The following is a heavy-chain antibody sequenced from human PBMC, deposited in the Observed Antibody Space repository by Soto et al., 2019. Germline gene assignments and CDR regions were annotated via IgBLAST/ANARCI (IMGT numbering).Heavy chain of an antibody. D-gene: IGHD2-15*01. J-gene: IGHJ3*02. CDR1: GGSISSYY. V-gene: IGHV4-59*01. CDR2: IYYGGST. Sequence: KPSETLSLTCTVSGGSISSYYWSWIRQPPGKGLEWIGYIYYGGSTNYNPSLKSRVTISVDTSKNQFSLKLSSVTAADTAVYYCARDGSEHTKGWRAFDIWGQGTMVTVSS. CDR3: ARDGSEHTKGWRAFDI.